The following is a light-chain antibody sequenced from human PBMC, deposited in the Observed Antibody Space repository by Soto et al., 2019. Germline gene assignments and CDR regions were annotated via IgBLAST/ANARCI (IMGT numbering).Light chain of an antibody. CDR1: QSITTW. Sequence: DIQMTQSPSTLSASVGDRVVITCLASQSITTWLACYQQKPAKAPKLLIYDASSLESGFPSRFSGSGSGTDFTLTISSLPPDDFATYYCQQYNDYWTFGQGTKVDIK. CDR2: DAS. CDR3: QQYNDYWT. J-gene: IGKJ1*01. V-gene: IGKV1-5*01.